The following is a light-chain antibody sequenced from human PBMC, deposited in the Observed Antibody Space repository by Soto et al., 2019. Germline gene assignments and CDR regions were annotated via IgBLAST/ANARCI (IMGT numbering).Light chain of an antibody. Sequence: EIVLTQSPGTLSLSPGERATFSCRASQSVSSNYLAWYQQKPGQAPRLLIYGAFKRATGIPDRFSGSGSGTDFTLTISRMEPGDSAVYFCQQCDTSPWTFGQGTKVDNK. CDR3: QQCDTSPWT. CDR1: QSVSSNY. CDR2: GAF. V-gene: IGKV3-20*01. J-gene: IGKJ1*01.